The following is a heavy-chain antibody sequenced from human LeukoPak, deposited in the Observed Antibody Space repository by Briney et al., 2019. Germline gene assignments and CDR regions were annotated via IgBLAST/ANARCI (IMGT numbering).Heavy chain of an antibody. Sequence: PVGSLRLSSAPSEFTFSSYAMTWVRQAPGKGLEWVSSINDSGGSTYYADSVKGRFTISRDNSKNTLYLQMNSLRAEDTAVYYCAKREYNFWSGYFFWGQGTLVTVSS. J-gene: IGHJ4*02. CDR2: INDSGGST. CDR1: EFTFSSYA. V-gene: IGHV3-23*01. D-gene: IGHD3-3*01. CDR3: AKREYNFWSGYFF.